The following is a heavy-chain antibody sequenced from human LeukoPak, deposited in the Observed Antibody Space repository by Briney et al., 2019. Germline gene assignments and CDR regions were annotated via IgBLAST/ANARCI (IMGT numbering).Heavy chain of an antibody. CDR2: ISGGGGTT. D-gene: IGHD6-19*01. Sequence: PGGSLRLSCAASGFTFSSYAMSWVRQAPGKGLEWVTAISGGGGTTYYADSVKGRFTISRDNSKNMLYLQMNSLRAEDTAVYYCAKESRTIAVAGADYWGRGTLVTVSS. J-gene: IGHJ4*02. CDR3: AKESRTIAVAGADY. CDR1: GFTFSSYA. V-gene: IGHV3-23*01.